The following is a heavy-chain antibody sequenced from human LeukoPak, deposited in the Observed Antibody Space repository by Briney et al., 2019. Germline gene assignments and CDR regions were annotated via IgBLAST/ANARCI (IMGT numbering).Heavy chain of an antibody. D-gene: IGHD3-10*01. V-gene: IGHV4-59*12. CDR1: GGSISSYY. CDR2: IYYSGST. J-gene: IGHJ4*02. Sequence: PSETLSLTCTVSGGSISSYYWSWIRQPPGKGLEWIGYIYYSGSTNYNPSLKSRVTISVDTSKNQFSLKLSSVTAADTAVYYCARDGYYYGSGSYRFDYWGQGTLVTVSS. CDR3: ARDGYYYGSGSYRFDY.